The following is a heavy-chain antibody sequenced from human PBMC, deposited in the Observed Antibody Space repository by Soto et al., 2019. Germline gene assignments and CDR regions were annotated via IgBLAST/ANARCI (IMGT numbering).Heavy chain of an antibody. CDR1: GFTFSSYA. CDR2: ISGSGIST. Sequence: EVQLLESGGGLVQPGGSLRLSCAASGFTFSSYAMSWVRQAPWKGLEWVSAISGSGISTYYADSVKGRFTISRDNSNDTLYLQMNSLRAEDTAVYYCAKEHGYSSGWDAFDYWGQGTLVTVSS. V-gene: IGHV3-23*01. D-gene: IGHD6-19*01. J-gene: IGHJ4*02. CDR3: AKEHGYSSGWDAFDY.